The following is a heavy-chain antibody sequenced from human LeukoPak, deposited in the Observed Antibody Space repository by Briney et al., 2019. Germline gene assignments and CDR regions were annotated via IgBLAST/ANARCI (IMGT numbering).Heavy chain of an antibody. CDR1: GFTFSSYS. CDR2: VSGTSEYI. D-gene: IGHD6-19*01. Sequence: GGSLRLSCAASGFTFSSYSMNWVRQAPGKGLEWVSSVSGTSEYIYYADSVRGRFTISRDNAKNTVYLQMNSLRAEDTAVYYCARWYSSGWYSDYWGQGTLVTVSS. CDR3: ARWYSSGWYSDY. V-gene: IGHV3-21*06. J-gene: IGHJ4*02.